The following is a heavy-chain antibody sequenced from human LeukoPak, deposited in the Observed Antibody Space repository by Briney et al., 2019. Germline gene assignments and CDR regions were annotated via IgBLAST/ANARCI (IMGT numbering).Heavy chain of an antibody. Sequence: SETLSLTCTVSGGSTSSYYWSWIRQPPGKGLEWIGYIYCSGSTNYNPSLKSRVTISVDTPKNQFSLKLSSVTAADTAVYYCARFADSRTWYFDLWGRGTLVTVSS. CDR2: IYCSGST. V-gene: IGHV4-59*01. CDR3: ARFADSRTWYFDL. D-gene: IGHD3-22*01. CDR1: GGSTSSYY. J-gene: IGHJ2*01.